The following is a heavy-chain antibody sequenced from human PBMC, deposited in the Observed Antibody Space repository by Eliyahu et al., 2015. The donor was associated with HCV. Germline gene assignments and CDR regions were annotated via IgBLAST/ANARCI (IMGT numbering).Heavy chain of an antibody. Sequence: GFIRSETNGGAAEYAASVRGRFTISRDDSRDIVYLQMNSLKTEDTALYYCTRNRGADFREFRLDWGQGMVTVS. V-gene: IGHV3-49*02. CDR2: IRSETNGGAA. D-gene: IGHD3-16*01. J-gene: IGHJ4*02. CDR3: TRNRGADFREFRLD.